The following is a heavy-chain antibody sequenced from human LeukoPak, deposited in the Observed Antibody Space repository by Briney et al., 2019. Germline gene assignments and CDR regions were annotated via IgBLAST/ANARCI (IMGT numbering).Heavy chain of an antibody. J-gene: IGHJ6*03. CDR1: GGSISSYY. V-gene: IGHV4-59*08. Sequence: SETLSLTCTVSGGSISSYYWSWIRQPPGKGLEWIGYIYYSGSTNYNPSLKSRVTISVDTSKNQFSLKLSSVTAADTAVYYCARHTRERGYSYGYYYYYYMDVWGKGTTVTISS. CDR2: IYYSGST. CDR3: ARHTRERGYSYGYYYYYYMDV. D-gene: IGHD5-18*01.